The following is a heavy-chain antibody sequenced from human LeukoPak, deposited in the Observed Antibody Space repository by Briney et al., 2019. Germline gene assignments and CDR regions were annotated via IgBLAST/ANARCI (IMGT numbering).Heavy chain of an antibody. CDR1: GGSISSSSYY. CDR2: IYYSGST. J-gene: IGHJ5*02. V-gene: IGHV4-39*01. CDR3: ARANDIVVVPAAINWFDP. D-gene: IGHD2-2*02. Sequence: PSETLSLTCTVSGGSISSSSYYWGWIRQPPGKGLEWIGSIYYSGSTCYNPSLKSRVTISVDTSKNQFSLRLSSVTAADTAVYYCARANDIVVVPAAINWFDPWGQGTLVTVSS.